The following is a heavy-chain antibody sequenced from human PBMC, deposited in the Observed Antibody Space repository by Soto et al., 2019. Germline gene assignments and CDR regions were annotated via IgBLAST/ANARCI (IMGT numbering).Heavy chain of an antibody. CDR3: ATSDSSGWYPPGY. CDR1: GFTFSDYY. J-gene: IGHJ4*02. Sequence: GGSLRLSCAASGFTFSDYYMSWIRQAPGKGLEWVSYISSSGSTIYYADSVKGRFTISRDNAKNSLYLQMNSLRAEDTAVYYCATSDSSGWYPPGYWGQGTLVTVSS. D-gene: IGHD6-19*01. CDR2: ISSSGSTI. V-gene: IGHV3-11*01.